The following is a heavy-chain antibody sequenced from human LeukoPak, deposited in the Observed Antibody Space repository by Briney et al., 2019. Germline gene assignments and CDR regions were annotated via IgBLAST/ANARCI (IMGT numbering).Heavy chain of an antibody. CDR2: IYYSGST. V-gene: IGHV4-59*01. Sequence: SETLSLTCTVSGGSISSYYWSWIRQPPGKGLEWIGYIYYSGSTNYNPSLKSRVTISVDTSKNQFSLKLSSVTAADTAVYYCARGGGRFYYYYYMDVWGKGTTVTVSS. CDR1: GGSISSYY. CDR3: ARGGGRFYYYYYMDV. D-gene: IGHD3-16*01. J-gene: IGHJ6*03.